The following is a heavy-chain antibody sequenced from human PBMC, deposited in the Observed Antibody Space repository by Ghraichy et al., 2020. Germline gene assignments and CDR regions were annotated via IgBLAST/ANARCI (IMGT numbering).Heavy chain of an antibody. D-gene: IGHD1-26*01. J-gene: IGHJ3*01. CDR3: ARGRLGADRSTFNL. V-gene: IGHV3-74*01. Sequence: GDSLNISCAASGFTFSSYWMHWVRQGPGMGLVWVSRLNTDGSNMHYADSVEGRFTISRDNAQNTVYLQMNSLRAEDTAVYFCARGRLGADRSTFNLWGQGTMVTVSS. CDR2: LNTDGSNM. CDR1: GFTFSSYW.